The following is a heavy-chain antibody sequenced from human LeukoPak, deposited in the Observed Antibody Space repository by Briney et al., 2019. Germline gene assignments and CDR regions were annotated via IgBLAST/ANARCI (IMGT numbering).Heavy chain of an antibody. Sequence: GGSLRLSCAATGFTFRTYNIHWVRQTPGKGLEWVAVTSYDGRNKFYSDSVKGRFTFSRDNSKNSVYLEMNSLRGEDTALYYCARETLSGRFDYWGQGTLVTVSS. CDR3: ARETLSGRFDY. CDR1: GFTFRTYN. V-gene: IGHV3-30*04. D-gene: IGHD6-19*01. J-gene: IGHJ4*02. CDR2: TSYDGRNK.